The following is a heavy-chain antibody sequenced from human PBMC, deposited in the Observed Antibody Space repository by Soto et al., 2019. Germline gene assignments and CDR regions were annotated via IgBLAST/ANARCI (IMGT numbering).Heavy chain of an antibody. Sequence: QITLKESGPTLVKPTQTLTLTCTFSGFSLSTSGVGVGWIRQPPGKALEWLALIYWDDYKRYSPSLKSRLTITKDTYKNQVVLTMTNMDPVDTATYYCAHRRSYCSGGSCYSGFDYWGQGTLVTVSS. CDR1: GFSLSTSGVG. D-gene: IGHD2-15*01. J-gene: IGHJ4*02. CDR2: IYWDDYK. V-gene: IGHV2-5*02. CDR3: AHRRSYCSGGSCYSGFDY.